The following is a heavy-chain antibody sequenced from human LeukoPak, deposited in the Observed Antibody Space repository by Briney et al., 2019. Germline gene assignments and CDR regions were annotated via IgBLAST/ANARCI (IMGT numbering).Heavy chain of an antibody. CDR3: ARVGVVVPLTHTLYYFDY. CDR1: GGSFSGYY. D-gene: IGHD2-15*01. CDR2: MNHSGST. J-gene: IGHJ4*02. V-gene: IGHV4-34*01. Sequence: PSETLSLTCAVYGGSFSGYYWSWVRQPPGKGLEWIGEMNHSGSTNYHPSLKSRVTISVDTSTNQFSLKLSSVTAAHTAVYYCARVGVVVPLTHTLYYFDYWGQGTLVTVSS.